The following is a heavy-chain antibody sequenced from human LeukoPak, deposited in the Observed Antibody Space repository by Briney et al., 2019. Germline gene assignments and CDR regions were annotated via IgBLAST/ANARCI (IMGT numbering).Heavy chain of an antibody. CDR2: INPSGGST. D-gene: IGHD2-2*01. CDR1: GYTFTSYY. V-gene: IGHV1-46*01. J-gene: IGHJ4*02. CDR3: AKDEVGYCSSTTCYADY. Sequence: ASVKVSCKASGYTFTSYYMHWVRQAPGQGLEWMGIINPSGGSTSYAQKFQGRVTMTRDMSTSTVYMELSSLRSEDTAVYYCAKDEVGYCSSTTCYADYWGQGTLVTVSS.